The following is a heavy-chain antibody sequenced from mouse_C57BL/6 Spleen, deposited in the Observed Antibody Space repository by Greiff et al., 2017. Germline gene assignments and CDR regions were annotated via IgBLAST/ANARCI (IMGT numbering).Heavy chain of an antibody. J-gene: IGHJ4*01. D-gene: IGHD1-1*01. CDR3: ARTTVVATNAMDY. CDR1: GYTFTSYW. CDR2: IHPNSGST. V-gene: IGHV1-64*01. Sequence: QVQLQQPGAELVKPGASVKLSCKASGYTFTSYWMHWVKQRPGQGLEWIGMIHPNSGSTNYNEKFKSKATLTVDKSSSTAYMQLSSLTSEDSAVYYCARTTVVATNAMDYWVQGTSVTVSS.